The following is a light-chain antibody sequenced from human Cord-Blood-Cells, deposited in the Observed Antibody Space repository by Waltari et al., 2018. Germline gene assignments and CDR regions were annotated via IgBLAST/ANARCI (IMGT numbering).Light chain of an antibody. J-gene: IGKJ4*01. Sequence: EIVSPPSPATLSLSPGERATLSCRACQSGTSYLAWYQQKPGQAPRLLIYAASNRATGIPARFSGSGSGTDFTLTISSLEPEDFAVYYCQQRSNWPLTFGGGTKVEIK. CDR2: AAS. CDR1: QSGTSY. V-gene: IGKV3-11*01. CDR3: QQRSNWPLT.